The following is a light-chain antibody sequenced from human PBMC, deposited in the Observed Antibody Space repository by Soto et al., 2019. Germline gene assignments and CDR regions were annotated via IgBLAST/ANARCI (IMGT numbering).Light chain of an antibody. CDR2: GAS. CDR3: QQHISWPLT. CDR1: QSVGSD. V-gene: IGKV3-15*01. Sequence: EIGMTQSPATVSVTKWERATLSRGARQSVGSDLAWYQQKPGQAPRLLIYGASSRATGSPDRFSGSGSGTDFTLTISILEPEDFAVYYCQQHISWPLTFGGGTKVDIK. J-gene: IGKJ4*01.